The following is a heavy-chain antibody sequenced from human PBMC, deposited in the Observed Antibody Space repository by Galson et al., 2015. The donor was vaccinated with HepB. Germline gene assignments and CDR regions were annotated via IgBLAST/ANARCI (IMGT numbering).Heavy chain of an antibody. CDR1: GGPFNNYA. J-gene: IGHJ4*02. Sequence: SVKVSCKASGGPFNNYAINWVRQAPGQRLEWMGGIIPVYDTTNYAQKFRGRVAISADESTSTAYMELSSLRPEDTAVYYCARSGNDYYGSGTYVQEDFWGQGTLVTVSS. CDR2: IIPVYDTT. D-gene: IGHD3-10*01. CDR3: ARSGNDYYGSGTYVQEDF. V-gene: IGHV1-69*13.